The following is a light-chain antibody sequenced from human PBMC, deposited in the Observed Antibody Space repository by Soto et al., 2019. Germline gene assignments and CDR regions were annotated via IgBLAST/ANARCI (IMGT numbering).Light chain of an antibody. CDR1: QSVSSN. CDR2: GAS. Sequence: EIVMTQSPATLSVSPGERATLSCRASQSVSSNLAWSQQKPGQAPRLLIYGASTRATGIPARFSGSGSGTEFTLTISSLQSEDFAVYYWQQYNNWPPWTFGQGTKVEIK. CDR3: QQYNNWPPWT. V-gene: IGKV3-15*01. J-gene: IGKJ1*01.